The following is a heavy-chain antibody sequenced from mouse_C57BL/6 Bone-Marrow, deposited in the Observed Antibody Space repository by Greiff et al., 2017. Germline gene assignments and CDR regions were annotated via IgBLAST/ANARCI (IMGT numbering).Heavy chain of an antibody. CDR2: IRSGSSTI. D-gene: IGHD1-1*01. Sequence: EVQLVESGGGLVKPGGSLKLSCAASGFTFSDYGMHWVRQAPEKGLEWVAYIRSGSSTIYYADTVQGRFTISRDNAKNTLFLQMTSLRSEDTAMYYCAYYYSSSYYWYFDVWGTGTTVTVSS. V-gene: IGHV5-17*01. CDR3: AYYYSSSYYWYFDV. CDR1: GFTFSDYG. J-gene: IGHJ1*03.